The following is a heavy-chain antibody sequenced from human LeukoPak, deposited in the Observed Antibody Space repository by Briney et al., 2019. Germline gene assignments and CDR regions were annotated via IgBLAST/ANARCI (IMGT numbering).Heavy chain of an antibody. CDR1: GFTFSSYG. CDR2: IRYDGSNK. Sequence: PGGSLRLSCAPSGFTFSSYGMHWVRRAAGKGLGWVAFIRYDGSNKYYADSVKGRFTISRDNSKNTLYLQMNSLRAEDTAVYYCAKEWEAFDIWGQGTMVTVSS. J-gene: IGHJ3*02. D-gene: IGHD1-26*01. CDR3: AKEWEAFDI. V-gene: IGHV3-30*02.